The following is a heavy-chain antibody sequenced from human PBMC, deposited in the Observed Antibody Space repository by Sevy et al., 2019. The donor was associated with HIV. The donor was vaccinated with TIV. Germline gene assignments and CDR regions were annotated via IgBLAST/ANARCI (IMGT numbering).Heavy chain of an antibody. CDR3: STGGLYCSGGSCSSEGFDF. D-gene: IGHD2-15*01. V-gene: IGHV3-15*01. CDR2: IKSKTDGGTT. CDR1: GFPFSNAW. Sequence: GGALRLSCAAFGFPFSNAWMNWVRQAPGKGLEWVGRIKSKTDGGTTDYAAPLKGGFTISSDDSKNTLYRQMNSLKSEDTAVYYCSTGGLYCSGGSCSSEGFDFWGQGTLVTVSS. J-gene: IGHJ4*02.